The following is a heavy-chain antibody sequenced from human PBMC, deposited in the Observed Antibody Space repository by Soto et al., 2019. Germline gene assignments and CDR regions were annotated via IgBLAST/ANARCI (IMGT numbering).Heavy chain of an antibody. CDR1: GFTFSSYA. V-gene: IGHV3-23*01. Sequence: PGGSLRLSCAASGFTFSSYAMSWVRQAPGKGLEWVSAISGSGGSTYYADSVKGRFTISRDNSKNTLYLQMNSLRAEDTAVYYCAKIKWELPQYYYYGMDVWGQGTTVTVSS. D-gene: IGHD1-26*01. J-gene: IGHJ6*02. CDR3: AKIKWELPQYYYYGMDV. CDR2: ISGSGGST.